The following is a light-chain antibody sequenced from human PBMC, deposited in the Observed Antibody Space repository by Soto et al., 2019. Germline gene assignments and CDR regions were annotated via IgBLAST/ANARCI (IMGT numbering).Light chain of an antibody. CDR2: LNSDGSH. Sequence: QPVLTQSPSASASLGASVKLTCTPSSGHSSYAIAWHQQQPEKGPRYLMKLNSDGSHSKGDGIPDRFSGSNSGAERYLTISSLQSEDEADYYCQTWGTGPWVFGGGTKLTVL. CDR3: QTWGTGPWV. V-gene: IGLV4-69*01. J-gene: IGLJ3*02. CDR1: SGHSSYA.